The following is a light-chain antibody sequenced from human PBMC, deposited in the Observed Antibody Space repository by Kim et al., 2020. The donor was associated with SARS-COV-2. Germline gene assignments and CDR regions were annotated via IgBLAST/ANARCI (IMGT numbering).Light chain of an antibody. Sequence: QSVLTQPPSASGNPGQRVTISCSGTSSNIGSNTVNWYQQLPGTAPKLLISSNNQRPSGVPDRFSGSKSGTSASLAISGLQSEDEADYYCAPWDDSLNGYVFGTGTKVTVL. CDR2: SNN. CDR3: APWDDSLNGYV. V-gene: IGLV1-44*01. J-gene: IGLJ1*01. CDR1: SSNIGSNT.